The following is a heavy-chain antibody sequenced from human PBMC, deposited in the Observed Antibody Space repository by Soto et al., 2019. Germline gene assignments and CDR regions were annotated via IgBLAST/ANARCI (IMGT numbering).Heavy chain of an antibody. V-gene: IGHV1-8*01. J-gene: IGHJ6*02. Sequence: QVQLVQSGAEVKKPGASVKVSCKASGYTFTSYDINWVRQATGQGREWMGWMNPNSGNTGYAQQCQGRVNMTRNTSVSTAYMELSSLRSEDTAVYYCARVRSLVVVAATYYYGMDVWGQGTTVTVSS. CDR2: MNPNSGNT. D-gene: IGHD2-15*01. CDR1: GYTFTSYD. CDR3: ARVRSLVVVAATYYYGMDV.